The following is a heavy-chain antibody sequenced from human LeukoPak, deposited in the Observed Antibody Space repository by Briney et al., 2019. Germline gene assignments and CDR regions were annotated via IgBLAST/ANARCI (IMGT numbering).Heavy chain of an antibody. V-gene: IGHV3-23*01. J-gene: IGHJ4*02. Sequence: GVLRLSCAVSGITLSNYGMSWVRQAPGKGLEWVAGLSGSGGGTNYADSVKGRFTISRDNAKNTLYLQMNSLRAEDTAVYFCAKRGVVIRVILVGFHKEAYYFDSWGQGALVTVSS. D-gene: IGHD3-10*01. CDR3: AKRGVVIRVILVGFHKEAYYFDS. CDR1: GITLSNYG. CDR2: LSGSGGGT.